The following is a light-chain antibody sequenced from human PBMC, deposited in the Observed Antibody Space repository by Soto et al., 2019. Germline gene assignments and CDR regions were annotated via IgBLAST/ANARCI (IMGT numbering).Light chain of an antibody. CDR1: SSDVGGYNY. CDR2: EIS. CDR3: SSYTTSSTLDV. V-gene: IGLV2-14*01. Sequence: QSALTQPASVSGSPGQSITISCTGASSDVGGYNYVSWYQQHPGKAPKLMIYEISNRPSGVSNRFSGSKSGNTASLTISGLQAEDEADYYCSSYTTSSTLDVFGTATNFTVL. J-gene: IGLJ1*01.